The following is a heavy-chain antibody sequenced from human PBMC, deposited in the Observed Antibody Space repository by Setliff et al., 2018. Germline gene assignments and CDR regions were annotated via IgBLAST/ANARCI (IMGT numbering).Heavy chain of an antibody. J-gene: IGHJ6*02. Sequence: PSETLSLTCTVSGGSISSSRYYWGWIRQPPGKGLEWIGSINYSGSTYYNPSLKSRVTISVETSKNQFSLKLSSVTAADTAVYYCARAAGYSSSWYHYYYGMDVWGQGTTVT. D-gene: IGHD6-13*01. CDR2: INYSGST. CDR1: GGSISSSRYY. V-gene: IGHV4-39*01. CDR3: ARAAGYSSSWYHYYYGMDV.